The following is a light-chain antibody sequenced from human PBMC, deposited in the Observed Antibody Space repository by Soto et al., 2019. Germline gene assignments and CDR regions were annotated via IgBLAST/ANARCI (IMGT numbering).Light chain of an antibody. CDR1: QSVSTW. CDR3: HHYDVRPYT. CDR2: DAS. Sequence: DIEMTQSPSTLSLSLGERAILTCGASQSVSTWLAWYQQKPAKAPRLLIYDASTRETGFPARFSGSGYGTEFTLTISSLQSDDFGVYYCHHYDVRPYTFGQGTKVDIK. V-gene: IGKV3-15*01. J-gene: IGKJ1*01.